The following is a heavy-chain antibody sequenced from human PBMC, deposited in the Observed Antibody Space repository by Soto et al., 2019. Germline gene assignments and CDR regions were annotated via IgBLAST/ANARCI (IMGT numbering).Heavy chain of an antibody. CDR2: IWYDGSNE. CDR3: ATQNAGPGYYYMDV. CDR1: GFTFSSYG. D-gene: IGHD1-1*01. J-gene: IGHJ6*03. V-gene: IGHV3-33*01. Sequence: GGSLRLSCAASGFTFSSYGMHWVRQAPGKGLEWVAVIWYDGSNEYYADSVKGRFTISRDNSKNTLYLQMNSLRAEDTAVYYCATQNAGPGYYYMDVWGKGTTVTVSS.